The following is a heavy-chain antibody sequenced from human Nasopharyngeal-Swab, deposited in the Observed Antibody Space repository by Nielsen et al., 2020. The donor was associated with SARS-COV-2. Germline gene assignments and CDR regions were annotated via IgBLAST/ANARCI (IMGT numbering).Heavy chain of an antibody. Sequence: GGSLRLSCAASGFTFSSYGMHWVRQAPGKGLEWVAVIWYDGSNKYYADSVKGRFTISRDNYKNTLYLQMNSLRAEDTAVYYCARDWPVAGTGDDYWGQGTLVTVSS. V-gene: IGHV3-33*01. CDR3: ARDWPVAGTGDDY. D-gene: IGHD6-19*01. J-gene: IGHJ4*02. CDR2: IWYDGSNK. CDR1: GFTFSSYG.